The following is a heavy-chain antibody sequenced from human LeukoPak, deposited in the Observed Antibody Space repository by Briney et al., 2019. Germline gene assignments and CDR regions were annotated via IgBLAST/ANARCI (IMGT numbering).Heavy chain of an antibody. CDR2: ISGDGGST. V-gene: IGHV3-43*02. Sequence: GGSLRLSCAASGFSFDDYAMHWVRQAPGKGLQWVSLISGDGGSTFYADSVKGRFTISRDNSKNSLYLQMNSLRTEDTALYYCAKGRGYCSSTSCLNWFDRWGQGTLVTVSS. CDR1: GFSFDDYA. D-gene: IGHD2-2*01. CDR3: AKGRGYCSSTSCLNWFDR. J-gene: IGHJ5*02.